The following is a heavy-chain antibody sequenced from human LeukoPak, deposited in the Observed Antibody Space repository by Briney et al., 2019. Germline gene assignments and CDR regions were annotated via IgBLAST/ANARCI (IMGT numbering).Heavy chain of an antibody. D-gene: IGHD4-23*01. CDR1: GFSLSTSGMC. CDR3: ARTDGGNSAWYFDY. J-gene: IGHJ4*02. V-gene: IGHV2-70*01. Sequence: SGPTLVNPTQTLTLTCTFSGFSLSTSGMCVSWIRQPPGKALEWLALIDWDDDKYYSTSLKTRLTITKDTSKNQVVLTMTNMDPVDTATYYCARTDGGNSAWYFDYWGQGTLVTVSS. CDR2: IDWDDDK.